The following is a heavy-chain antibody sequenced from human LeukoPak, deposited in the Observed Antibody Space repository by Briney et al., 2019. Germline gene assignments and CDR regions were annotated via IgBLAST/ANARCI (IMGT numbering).Heavy chain of an antibody. Sequence: PSETLSLTCTVSGGSISSSSYYWGWIRQPPGKGLEWIGSIYYSGSTYYNPSLKSRVTISVDTSKNQFSLKLTSVTAADTAVYYCARSGYYYDSTGLEWGQGTLVTVSS. V-gene: IGHV4-39*01. CDR3: ARSGYYYDSTGLE. D-gene: IGHD3-22*01. J-gene: IGHJ4*02. CDR1: GGSISSSSYY. CDR2: IYYSGST.